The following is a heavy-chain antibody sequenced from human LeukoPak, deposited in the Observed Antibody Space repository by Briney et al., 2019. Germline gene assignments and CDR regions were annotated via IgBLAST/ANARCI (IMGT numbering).Heavy chain of an antibody. CDR1: GYTFTGYY. CDR2: MNPNSGNT. V-gene: IGHV1-8*03. J-gene: IGHJ6*03. D-gene: IGHD1-26*01. Sequence: GASVKVSCKASGYTFTGYYMHWVRQAPGQGLEWMGWMNPNSGNTGYAQKFQGRVTITRNTSISTAYLELSSLRSEDTAVYYCARRTRSGSYFYYYYMDVWGKGTTVAVSS. CDR3: ARRTRSGSYFYYYYMDV.